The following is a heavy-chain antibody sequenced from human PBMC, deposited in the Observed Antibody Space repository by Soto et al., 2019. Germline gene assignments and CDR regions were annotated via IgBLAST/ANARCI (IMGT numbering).Heavy chain of an antibody. V-gene: IGHV4-39*01. Sequence: NPSETLSLTCTVSGGSISSSSYYWGWIRQPPGKGLEWIGSIYYSGSTYYNPSLKSRVTISVDTSKNQFSLKLSSVTAADTAVYYCARHIKELERDIVATIIDYYYYMDVWGKGTTVTVSS. CDR2: IYYSGST. D-gene: IGHD5-12*01. J-gene: IGHJ6*03. CDR1: GGSISSSSYY. CDR3: ARHIKELERDIVATIIDYYYYMDV.